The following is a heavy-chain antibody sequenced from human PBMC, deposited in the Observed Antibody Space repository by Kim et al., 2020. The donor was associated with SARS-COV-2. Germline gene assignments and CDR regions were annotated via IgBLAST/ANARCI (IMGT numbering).Heavy chain of an antibody. J-gene: IGHJ4*02. CDR1: GFTFSTFS. V-gene: IGHV3-48*02. CDR2: ISSSTTTI. D-gene: IGHD7-27*01. CDR3: ARARAPYANWPIDS. Sequence: GGSLRLSCAASGFTFSTFSMNWVRQAPGKGLEWVSYISSSTTTIYYADSVKGRFTTSRDNAKNSLHLQMNSLRDEDTAVYYCARARAPYANWPIDSWGQGTLVTVSS.